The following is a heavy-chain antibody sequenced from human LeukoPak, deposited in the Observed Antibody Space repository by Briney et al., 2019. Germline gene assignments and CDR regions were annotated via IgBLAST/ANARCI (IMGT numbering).Heavy chain of an antibody. J-gene: IGHJ4*02. Sequence: ASVKVSCKASGYTFTSYGISWVRQAPGQGLEWMGWISAYNGNTNYAQKLQGRVTMTTDTSTSTAYMELRSLRSDDTAVYYCAREPFSSTKLGFDYWGQGTLVTVSS. D-gene: IGHD7-27*01. CDR2: ISAYNGNT. V-gene: IGHV1-18*01. CDR3: AREPFSSTKLGFDY. CDR1: GYTFTSYG.